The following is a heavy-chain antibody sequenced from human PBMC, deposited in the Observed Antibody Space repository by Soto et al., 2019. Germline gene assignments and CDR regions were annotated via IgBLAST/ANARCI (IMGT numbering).Heavy chain of an antibody. Sequence: PSETLSLTCTVSGGSISSYYWSWIRQPPGKGLEWIGYIYYSGSTNYNPSLKSRVTISVDTSKNQFSLKLSSVTAADTAVYYCARLSTSGWYGWFDPWGQGTLVTVSS. D-gene: IGHD6-19*01. CDR2: IYYSGST. CDR1: GGSISSYY. CDR3: ARLSTSGWYGWFDP. J-gene: IGHJ5*02. V-gene: IGHV4-59*08.